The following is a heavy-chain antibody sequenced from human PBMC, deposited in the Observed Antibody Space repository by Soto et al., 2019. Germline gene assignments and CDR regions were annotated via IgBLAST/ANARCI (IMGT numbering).Heavy chain of an antibody. CDR2: IWYDGTNR. J-gene: IGHJ4*02. D-gene: IGHD6-19*01. CDR3: ARESSSGRRDRIDY. Sequence: LGLSCVASGFTFSNHGMHWVRQAPGKGLEWVTVIWYDGTNRFYADSVKGRFTISRDISENTVYLQMDSLRSEDTAVYYCARESSSGRRDRIDYWGQGTLVTVSS. CDR1: GFTFSNHG. V-gene: IGHV3-33*01.